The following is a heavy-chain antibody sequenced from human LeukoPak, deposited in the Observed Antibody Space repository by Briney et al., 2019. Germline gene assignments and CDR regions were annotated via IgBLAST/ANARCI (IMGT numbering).Heavy chain of an antibody. J-gene: IGHJ6*03. CDR2: INWNGGST. CDR1: GFTFDDYG. V-gene: IGHV3-20*04. CDR3: ARVAGTGTSYYYYMDV. Sequence: PGGSLRLSCAASGFTFDDYGMSWVRQAPGKRLEWVSGINWNGGSTGYADSVKGRFTISRDNAKNSLYLQMNSLRAEDTALYYCARVAGTGTSYYYYMDVWGKGTRSPSP. D-gene: IGHD1/OR15-1a*01.